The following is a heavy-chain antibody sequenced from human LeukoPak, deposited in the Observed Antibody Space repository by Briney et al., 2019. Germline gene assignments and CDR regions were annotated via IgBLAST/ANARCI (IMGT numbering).Heavy chain of an antibody. Sequence: SVKVSCKASGGTFSSYAISWVRQAPGQGLEWMGGIIPIFGTANYAQKFQGRVTITADESTSTAYMELSSLRSEGTAVYYCARDLGKHIVVVTADYYYYMDVWGKGTTVTVSS. CDR3: ARDLGKHIVVVTADYYYYMDV. V-gene: IGHV1-69*13. D-gene: IGHD2-21*02. CDR1: GGTFSSYA. J-gene: IGHJ6*03. CDR2: IIPIFGTA.